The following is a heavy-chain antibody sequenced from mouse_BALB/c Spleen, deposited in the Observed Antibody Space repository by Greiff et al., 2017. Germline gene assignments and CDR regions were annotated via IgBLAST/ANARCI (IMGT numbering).Heavy chain of an antibody. CDR2: INPSNGRT. V-gene: IGHV1S81*02. Sequence: VQLQQPGAELVKPGASVKLSCKASGYTFTSYWMHWVKQRPGQGLEWIGEINPSNGRTNYNEKFKSKATLTVDKSSSTAYMQLSSLTSEDSAVYYCAFYDYEFAYWGQGTLVTVSA. CDR1: GYTFTSYW. D-gene: IGHD2-4*01. CDR3: AFYDYEFAY. J-gene: IGHJ3*01.